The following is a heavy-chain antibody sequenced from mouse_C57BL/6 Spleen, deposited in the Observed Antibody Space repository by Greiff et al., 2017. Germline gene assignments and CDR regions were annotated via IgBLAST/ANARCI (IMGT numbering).Heavy chain of an antibody. CDR3: ARNVPDWYFDV. CDR2: IDPEDGET. V-gene: IGHV14-2*01. J-gene: IGHJ1*03. CDR1: GFNIKDYY. Sequence: EVKLMESGAELVKPGASVKLSCTASGFNIKDYYMHWVTQRTEQGLEWIGRIDPEDGETKYAPKFQGKATITADTSSNTAYLQLSSLTSEDTAVYYCARNVPDWYFDVWGTGTTVTVSS.